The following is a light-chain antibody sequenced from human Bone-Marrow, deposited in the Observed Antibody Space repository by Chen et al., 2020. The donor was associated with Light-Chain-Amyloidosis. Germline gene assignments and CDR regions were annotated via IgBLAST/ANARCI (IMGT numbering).Light chain of an antibody. J-gene: IGLJ3*02. CDR1: NIGSTS. CDR3: QVWDRSSDRPV. CDR2: DDR. Sequence: SYVLTQPSSVSVAPGQPATIACGGNNIGSTSVHWYQQTPSQAPLLVVYDDRDRPSVIPERLSGSNSGNTATLTIRRVEAGDEADYYCQVWDRSSDRPVFGGGTKLTVL. V-gene: IGLV3-21*02.